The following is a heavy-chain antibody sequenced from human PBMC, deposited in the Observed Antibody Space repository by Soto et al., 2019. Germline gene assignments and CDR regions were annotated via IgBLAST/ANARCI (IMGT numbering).Heavy chain of an antibody. J-gene: IGHJ4*02. CDR1: GGSISSGDYY. CDR2: IYYSGST. V-gene: IGHV4-30-4*01. Sequence: QVQLQESGPGLVKPSQTLSLTCTVSGGSISSGDYYWSWIRQPPGKGLEWIGYIYYSGSTYYNPSPKSRVTISVDTSKNRFSLKLSSVTAADTAVYYCARVPGDIVALDYWGQGTLVTVSS. D-gene: IGHD5-12*01. CDR3: ARVPGDIVALDY.